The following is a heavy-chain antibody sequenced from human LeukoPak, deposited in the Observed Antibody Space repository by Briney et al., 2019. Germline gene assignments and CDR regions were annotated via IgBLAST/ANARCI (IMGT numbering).Heavy chain of an antibody. CDR1: GFRFNSNA. J-gene: IGHJ4*02. Sequence: GGSLRLSCTASGFRFNSNAMHWVRQAPGKGLEWVAFIRSDGSKQYYADSVKGRFAISRDGSTNTLYLHMDSLRPEDTAVYYCAKDRPCRWGQGTLVIVSS. CDR2: IRSDGSKQ. CDR3: AKDRPCR. V-gene: IGHV3-30*02. D-gene: IGHD6-6*01.